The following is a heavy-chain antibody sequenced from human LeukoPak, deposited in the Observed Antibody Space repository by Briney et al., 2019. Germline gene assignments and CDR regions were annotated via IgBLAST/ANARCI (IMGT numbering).Heavy chain of an antibody. J-gene: IGHJ4*02. CDR1: GCTFTSYD. Sequence: GASVKVSCKASGCTFTSYDINWVRQATGQGLEWMGWMNPNSGNTGHAQKFQGRVTITRNTSISTAYMELSSLRSEDTAVYYCARGGIAAVSSFDYWGQGTLVTVSS. CDR3: ARGGIAAVSSFDY. D-gene: IGHD6-13*01. V-gene: IGHV1-8*03. CDR2: MNPNSGNT.